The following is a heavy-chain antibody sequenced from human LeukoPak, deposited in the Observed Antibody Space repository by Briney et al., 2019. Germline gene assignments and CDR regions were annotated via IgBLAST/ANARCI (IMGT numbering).Heavy chain of an antibody. CDR1: GFTFSSYA. Sequence: PGGSLRLSCAASGFTFSSYAMSWVRQAPGKGLEWVSSISSSSSYIYYADSVKGRFTISRDNAKNSLYLQMNSLRAEDTALYYCAKGTSGAKEGGSFDYWGQGTLVTVSS. J-gene: IGHJ4*02. CDR2: ISSSSSYI. D-gene: IGHD2-15*01. CDR3: AKGTSGAKEGGSFDY. V-gene: IGHV3-21*04.